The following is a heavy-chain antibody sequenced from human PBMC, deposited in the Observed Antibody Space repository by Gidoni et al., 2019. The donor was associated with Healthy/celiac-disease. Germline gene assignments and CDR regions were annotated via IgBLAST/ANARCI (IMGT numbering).Heavy chain of an antibody. CDR3: ARAPGWDFPSGWFDP. J-gene: IGHJ5*02. Sequence: QVQLLESGGGVVQPGRSLRLSCAASGFPFSSYAMHWVRQAPGKGTEWVAVITDDGSNKYYADSVKGRFTISRDNSKNTLYLQMNSLRAEDTAVYYCARAPGWDFPSGWFDPWGQGTLVTVSS. D-gene: IGHD1-26*01. CDR2: ITDDGSNK. CDR1: GFPFSSYA. V-gene: IGHV3-30*01.